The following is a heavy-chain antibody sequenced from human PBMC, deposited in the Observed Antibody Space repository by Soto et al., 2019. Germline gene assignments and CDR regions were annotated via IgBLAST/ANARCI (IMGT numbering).Heavy chain of an antibody. CDR2: ISAYNGNT. V-gene: IGHV1-18*01. Sequence: ASVKVSCKTSGYTFSTSGISWVRQAPGQGLEWMGWISAYNGNTNYAQKLQGRVTMTTDTSTSTAYMELRSLRSDDTAVYYCARDGFKDYGMDVWGQGTTVTVSS. J-gene: IGHJ6*02. CDR3: ARDGFKDYGMDV. CDR1: GYTFSTSG.